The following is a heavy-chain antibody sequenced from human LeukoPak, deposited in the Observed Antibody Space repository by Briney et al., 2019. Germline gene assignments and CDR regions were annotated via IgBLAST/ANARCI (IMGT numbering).Heavy chain of an antibody. Sequence: GASVKVSCKASGYTFTSYGISWVRQATGQGLEWMGWMNPNSGNTGYAQKFQGRVTMTRNTSISTAYMELSGLRSEDTAVYYCARPGIASMHYGMDVWGQGTTVTVSS. CDR1: GYTFTSYG. CDR3: ARPGIASMHYGMDV. CDR2: MNPNSGNT. D-gene: IGHD6-13*01. V-gene: IGHV1-8*01. J-gene: IGHJ6*02.